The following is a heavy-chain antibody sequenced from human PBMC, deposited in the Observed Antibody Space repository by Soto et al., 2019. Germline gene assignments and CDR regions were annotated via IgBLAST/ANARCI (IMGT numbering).Heavy chain of an antibody. CDR3: ARHLGDYGGNGYFDY. CDR1: GYSFTSYW. V-gene: IGHV5-51*01. Sequence: GESLKISCKGSGYSFTSYWICWVRQMPGKGLEWMGIIYPGDSDTRYSPTFQGQVTISADKSISTAYLQWSSLKASDTAMYYCARHLGDYGGNGYFDYWGQGTLVTVSS. D-gene: IGHD4-17*01. CDR2: IYPGDSDT. J-gene: IGHJ4*02.